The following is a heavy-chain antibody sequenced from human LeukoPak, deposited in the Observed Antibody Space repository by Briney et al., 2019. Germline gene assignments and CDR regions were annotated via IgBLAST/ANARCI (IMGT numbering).Heavy chain of an antibody. CDR2: IYHSGST. CDR1: GYSISSGYY. V-gene: IGHV4-38-2*02. D-gene: IGHD2-15*01. CDR3: ARDRYCSGGSCDY. Sequence: PSETLSLTCTVSGYSISSGYYWGWTRQPPGKGLEWIGSIYHSGSTYYNPSLKSRVPISVDTSKNQFSLKLSSVTAADTAVYYCARDRYCSGGSCDYWGQGTLVTVSS. J-gene: IGHJ4*02.